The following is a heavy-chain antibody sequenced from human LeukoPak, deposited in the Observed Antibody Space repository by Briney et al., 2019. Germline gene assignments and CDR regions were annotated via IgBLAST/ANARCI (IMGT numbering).Heavy chain of an antibody. J-gene: IGHJ6*03. CDR3: AKGSGWEQSYYYYYMDV. CDR1: GFTFDDYD. CDR2: INWNGGST. V-gene: IGHV3-20*04. Sequence: PGRSLRLSCAASGFTFDDYDMNWVRQVPGKGLEWVSGINWNGGSTGYADSVKGRFTSSRDNAKNSLYLQMNSLRAEDTAVYYCAKGSGWEQSYYYYYMDVWGKGTTVTISS. D-gene: IGHD1-26*01.